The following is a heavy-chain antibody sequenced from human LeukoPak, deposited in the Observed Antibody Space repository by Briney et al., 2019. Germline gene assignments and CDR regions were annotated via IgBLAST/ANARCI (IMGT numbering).Heavy chain of an antibody. Sequence: GASVKVSCKASGYTFTGYYMHWVRHAPGQGLGWMGWINPNSGGTNYAQKFQGRVTMTRDTSISTAYMELSRLRSDDTAVYYCARDLGRYCSGGSCYSSHTDYWGQGTLVTVSS. CDR3: ARDLGRYCSGGSCYSSHTDY. CDR1: GYTFTGYY. V-gene: IGHV1-2*02. J-gene: IGHJ4*02. CDR2: INPNSGGT. D-gene: IGHD2-15*01.